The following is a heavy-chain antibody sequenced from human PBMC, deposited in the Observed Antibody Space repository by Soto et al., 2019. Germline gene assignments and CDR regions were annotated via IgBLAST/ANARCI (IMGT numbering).Heavy chain of an antibody. CDR3: ARHTPAISISDH. CDR2: IYYSGST. Sequence: SETLSLTCTVSGGSISSSSYYWGWIRQPPGKGLECIGSIYYSGSTYYNPSLKSRFTISVYTSKNQFSLKLSSVTAADTAVYYCARHTPAISISDHWGQGTLVTVSS. V-gene: IGHV4-39*01. D-gene: IGHD2-15*01. CDR1: GGSISSSSYY. J-gene: IGHJ4*02.